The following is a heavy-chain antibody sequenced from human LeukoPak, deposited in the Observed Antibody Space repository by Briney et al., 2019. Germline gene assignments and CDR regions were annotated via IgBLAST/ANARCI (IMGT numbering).Heavy chain of an antibody. CDR1: GFTFSTYA. Sequence: GGSLRLSCAASGFTFSTYAMSCVRQAPGKGLEWVAGITGNGGNRYYADAVKGRFTISRDNSRSTVYLQMNSLRAEDTALYYCAKDKSSSRSGWYLSDYWGQGTLVTVSS. D-gene: IGHD6-19*01. CDR2: ITGNGGNR. V-gene: IGHV3-23*01. CDR3: AKDKSSSRSGWYLSDY. J-gene: IGHJ4*02.